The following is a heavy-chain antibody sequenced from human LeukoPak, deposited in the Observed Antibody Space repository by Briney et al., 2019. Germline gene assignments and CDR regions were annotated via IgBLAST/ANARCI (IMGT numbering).Heavy chain of an antibody. CDR1: GFTVSSNY. CDR2: IYSGGST. V-gene: IGHV3-66*01. Sequence: GGSLRLSCAASGFTVSSNYMSWVRQAPGKGLEWVSVIYSGGSTYYADSVKGRFTISRDNSKNTLYLQMNSLRAEDTAVYYCATRNYDSSGYYHFYYYHYMDVWGKGTTVTISS. J-gene: IGHJ6*03. CDR3: ATRNYDSSGYYHFYYYHYMDV. D-gene: IGHD3-22*01.